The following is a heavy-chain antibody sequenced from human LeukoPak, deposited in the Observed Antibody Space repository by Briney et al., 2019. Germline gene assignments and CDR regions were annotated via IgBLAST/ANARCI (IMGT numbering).Heavy chain of an antibody. CDR1: GFTFSSYA. V-gene: IGHV3-23*01. Sequence: GGSLRLSCAASGFTFSSYAMSWVRQAPRKGLEWVSSISGSGGSTHYADSVKGRFTISRDNSKNTLYLQMNSLRVEDTAVYYCAKVGDSSGYYVVDYWGQGTLVTVSS. J-gene: IGHJ4*02. CDR3: AKVGDSSGYYVVDY. CDR2: ISGSGGST. D-gene: IGHD3-22*01.